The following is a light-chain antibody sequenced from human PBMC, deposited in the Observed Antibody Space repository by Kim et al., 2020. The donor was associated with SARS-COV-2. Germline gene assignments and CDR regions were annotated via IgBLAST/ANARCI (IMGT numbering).Light chain of an antibody. CDR3: NSRDSNDNVV. CDR1: SLRSYY. J-gene: IGLJ2*01. Sequence: SSELTQDPDVSVALVQTDRITCQGDSLRSYYATWYQQKPGQAPIVVIYGKNNRPSGIPDRFSGSSSGNTASLTIPGTQAGDEADYYCNSRDSNDNVVFGGGTQLTVL. V-gene: IGLV3-19*01. CDR2: GKN.